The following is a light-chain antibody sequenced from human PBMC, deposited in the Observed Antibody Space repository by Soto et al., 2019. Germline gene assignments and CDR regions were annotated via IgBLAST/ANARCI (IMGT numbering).Light chain of an antibody. CDR1: HDVTRR. J-gene: IGKJ4*01. V-gene: IGKV3-15*01. CDR3: QHYTNWPLT. Sequence: EIVMTQSPVTLSLSPGDTATLSCRASHDVTRRLAWYQVKHGQAPRLLIYDESTRATGLPARFSGTGSGTEFTLTLSSLQSEDFAVYYCQHYTNWPLTFGGGTKVEI. CDR2: DES.